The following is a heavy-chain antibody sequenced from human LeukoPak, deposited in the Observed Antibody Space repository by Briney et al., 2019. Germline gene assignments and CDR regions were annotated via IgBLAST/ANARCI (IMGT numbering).Heavy chain of an antibody. J-gene: IGHJ4*02. D-gene: IGHD3-10*01. CDR1: GFAVSNNY. V-gene: IGHV3-53*01. CDR3: ARGGVDYYGSGTYYLMYYFDY. CDR2: IYNAVT. Sequence: PGGSLRLSCTASGFAVSNNYMSWVRQAPGKGLEWVSLIYNAVTYADSVKGRFTISRDDPHNTLYLQMNSLRAEDTAVYFCARGGVDYYGSGTYYLMYYFDYWGQGALVTVSS.